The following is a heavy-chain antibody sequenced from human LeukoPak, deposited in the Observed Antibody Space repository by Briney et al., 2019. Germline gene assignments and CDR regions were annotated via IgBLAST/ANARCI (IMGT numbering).Heavy chain of an antibody. CDR2: INPSGGST. D-gene: IGHD3-16*02. CDR1: GYTFTSYY. J-gene: IGHJ4*02. V-gene: IGHV1-46*01. Sequence: ASVKVSCKASGYTFTSYYMHWVRQAPGQGLEWMGIINPSGGSTSYAQKFQGRVTMTRDTSTSTVYMELSSLRSEDTAVYYCARDHLPFYVWGSYRFARGVDYWGQGTLVTVSS. CDR3: ARDHLPFYVWGSYRFARGVDY.